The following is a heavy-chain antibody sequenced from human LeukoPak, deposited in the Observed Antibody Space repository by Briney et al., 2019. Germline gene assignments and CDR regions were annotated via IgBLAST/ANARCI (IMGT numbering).Heavy chain of an antibody. Sequence: SETLSLTCSGSGGSISSHFWSWIRQPPGKGLGWIGYIHYSGSTNYNPSHKSRVTISVDTSKTQFSLKLRSVTAADTAVYYCARDLYVWGSYRYENAFDIWGQGTMVTVSS. D-gene: IGHD3-16*02. CDR2: IHYSGST. CDR3: ARDLYVWGSYRYENAFDI. CDR1: GGSISSHF. J-gene: IGHJ3*02. V-gene: IGHV4-59*11.